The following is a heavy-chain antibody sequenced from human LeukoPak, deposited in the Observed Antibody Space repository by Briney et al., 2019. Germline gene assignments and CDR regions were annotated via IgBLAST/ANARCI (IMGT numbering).Heavy chain of an antibody. J-gene: IGHJ4*02. Sequence: PGGSLRLSCAASGFTFSSYALTWARQAPGDGLEWVSSISAGGDSTSYSDSVKGRFTMFRDNSKNTLYLQMNSLRAEDTAVYYCAKSVGGIVLMVYAIFDYWGQGTLVTVSS. CDR3: AKSVGGIVLMVYAIFDY. V-gene: IGHV3-23*01. CDR1: GFTFSSYA. CDR2: ISAGGDST. D-gene: IGHD2-8*01.